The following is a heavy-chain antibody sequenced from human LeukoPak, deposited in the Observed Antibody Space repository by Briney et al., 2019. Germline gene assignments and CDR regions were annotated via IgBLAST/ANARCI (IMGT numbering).Heavy chain of an antibody. D-gene: IGHD6-19*01. CDR2: ISYDGSNK. V-gene: IGHV3-30*18. J-gene: IGHJ4*02. CDR1: GFTFSSDV. Sequence: GGSLRLSCAASGFTFSSDVMHLVRQAPGKGLEWVAVISYDGSNKYYADYVKGRFTLSRDNSKNTLYLQMNSLRAEDTAVYYCAKVPSSGWSPFHYWGQGTLVTVSS. CDR3: AKVPSSGWSPFHY.